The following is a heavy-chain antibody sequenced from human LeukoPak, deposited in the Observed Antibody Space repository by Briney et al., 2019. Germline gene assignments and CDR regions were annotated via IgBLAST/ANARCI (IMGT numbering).Heavy chain of an antibody. CDR1: GITLSNYG. J-gene: IGHJ4*02. CDR2: ISDTGGRT. Sequence: SGGSLRLSCAVSGITLSNYGMTWVRQAPGKGLKWVAGISDTGGRTNYADSVKGRFTISRDNPKNTLYLQMNSLRAEDTAVYFCAKRGVVIRVILVGFHKEAYYFDSWGQGALVTVSS. D-gene: IGHD3-22*01. V-gene: IGHV3-23*01. CDR3: AKRGVVIRVILVGFHKEAYYFDS.